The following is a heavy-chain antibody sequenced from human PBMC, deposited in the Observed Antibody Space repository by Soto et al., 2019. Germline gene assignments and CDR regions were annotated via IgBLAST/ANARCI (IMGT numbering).Heavy chain of an antibody. Sequence: SVKVSCKASGGTFSNYALNWVRQAPGQGLEWMGGVTPIFATSNYAQKFQGRVTISADESTGTAYMELTSLRSEDKAVYYCATSPPDSSGYSASASAMDVSGQGTRVTVSS. D-gene: IGHD3-22*01. CDR2: VTPIFATS. CDR1: GGTFSNYA. CDR3: ATSPPDSSGYSASASAMDV. V-gene: IGHV1-69*13. J-gene: IGHJ6*02.